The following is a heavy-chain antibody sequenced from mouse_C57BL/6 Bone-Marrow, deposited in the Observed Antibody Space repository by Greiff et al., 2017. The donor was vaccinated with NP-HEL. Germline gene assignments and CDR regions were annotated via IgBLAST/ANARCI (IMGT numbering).Heavy chain of an antibody. V-gene: IGHV5-4*03. CDR1: GFTFSSYA. Sequence: EVKLMESGGGLVKPGGSLKLSCAASGFTFSSYAMSWVRQTPEKRLEWVATISDGGSYTYYPDNVKGRFTISGDNAKNNLYLQMSHLKSEDTAMYYCARRDTTVVAGGYFDVWGTGTTVTVSS. CDR2: ISDGGSYT. D-gene: IGHD1-1*01. CDR3: ARRDTTVVAGGYFDV. J-gene: IGHJ1*03.